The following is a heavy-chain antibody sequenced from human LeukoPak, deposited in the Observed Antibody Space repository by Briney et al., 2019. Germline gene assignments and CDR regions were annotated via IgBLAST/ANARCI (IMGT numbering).Heavy chain of an antibody. J-gene: IGHJ4*02. CDR2: ISGSGGST. CDR1: GFTFSSFA. CDR3: AKDRYDILTAPYYFDY. V-gene: IGHV3-23*01. Sequence: PGGSLRLSCAASGFTFSSFAMNWVRQGPGKGLEWVSAISGSGGSTYYADSVKGRFTISRDNSKNTLYLQMNSLRAEDTAVYYCAKDRYDILTAPYYFDYWGQGTLVTVSS. D-gene: IGHD3-9*01.